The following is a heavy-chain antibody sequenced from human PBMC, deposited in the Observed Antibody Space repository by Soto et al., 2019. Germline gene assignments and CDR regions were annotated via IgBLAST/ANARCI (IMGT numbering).Heavy chain of an antibody. CDR3: RAWLLAASFDV. Sequence: VQLVESGGGLMQPGGSLRLSCAASGFSVNSNFMNWVRKAPGKGLEWVSFTPRTGTTLYADSVRGRLTVSRDDSNNAVYLQMNSLTVDDTAVYYCRAWLLAASFDVWGPGTMVTVSA. CDR1: GFSVNSNF. J-gene: IGHJ3*01. D-gene: IGHD2-21*02. V-gene: IGHV3-53*01. CDR2: TPRTGTT.